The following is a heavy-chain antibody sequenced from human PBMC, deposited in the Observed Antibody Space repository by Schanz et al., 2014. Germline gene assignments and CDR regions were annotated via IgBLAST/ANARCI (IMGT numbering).Heavy chain of an antibody. CDR1: GFTVSSNY. Sequence: EVQLVESGGGLIQPGGSLRLSCAVSGFTVSSNYMSWVRQAPGKGLEWVSTVYMSAASTRYADSVKGRFIISRDNSKNTLYLQMNSLRTEDTAVYYCAKAPYADYGYFHYWGQGTLVPVSS. CDR2: VYMSAAST. D-gene: IGHD4-17*01. CDR3: AKAPYADYGYFHY. V-gene: IGHV3-66*03. J-gene: IGHJ4*02.